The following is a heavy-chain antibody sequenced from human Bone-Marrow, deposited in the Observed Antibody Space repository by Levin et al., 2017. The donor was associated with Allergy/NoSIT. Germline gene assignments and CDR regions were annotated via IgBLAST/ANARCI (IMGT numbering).Heavy chain of an antibody. CDR2: IIPIFGTA. CDR3: ARAVVAATGFDY. D-gene: IGHD2-15*01. CDR1: GGTFSSYA. Sequence: SVKVSCKASGGTFSSYAISWVRQAPGQGLEWMGGIIPIFGTANYAQKFQGRVTITADESTSTAYMELSSLRSEDTAVYYCARAVVAATGFDYWGQGTLVTVSS. V-gene: IGHV1-69*13. J-gene: IGHJ4*02.